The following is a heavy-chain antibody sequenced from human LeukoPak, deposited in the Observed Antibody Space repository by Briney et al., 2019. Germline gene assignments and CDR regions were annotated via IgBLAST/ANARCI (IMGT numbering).Heavy chain of an antibody. D-gene: IGHD5-18*01. V-gene: IGHV4-61*01. CDR3: ASTSNSALDLPYFDH. CDR1: GASVSDGNYY. Sequence: PSETLSLTCSVSGASVSDGNYYWSWIRQPPGKGLEWIGYMFYSESTKYNPSLKSRVTISVDKSKNQFSLHMSSVTAADTAVYYCASTSNSALDLPYFDHWGQGALVTVSS. CDR2: MFYSEST. J-gene: IGHJ4*02.